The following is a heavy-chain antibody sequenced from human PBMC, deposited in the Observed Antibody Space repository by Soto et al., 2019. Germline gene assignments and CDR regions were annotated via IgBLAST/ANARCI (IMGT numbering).Heavy chain of an antibody. CDR2: ISAYNGNT. Sequence: QVQLVQSGAEVKKPGASVKVSCKASGYTFTSYGISWVRQAPGQGLEWMGWISAYNGNTNYAQKLQGRVTMTTATSTRTASMELRSLRSDDTAVYYCARILRLAAAGGFMDVWGQGPTVTVSS. J-gene: IGHJ6*01. CDR1: GYTFTSYG. CDR3: ARILRLAAAGGFMDV. D-gene: IGHD6-13*01. V-gene: IGHV1-18*04.